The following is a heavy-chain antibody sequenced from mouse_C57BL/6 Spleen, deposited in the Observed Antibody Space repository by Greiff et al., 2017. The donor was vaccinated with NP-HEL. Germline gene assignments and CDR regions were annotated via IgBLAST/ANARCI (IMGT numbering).Heavy chain of an antibody. Sequence: QVQLKQPGAELVKPGASVKVSCKASGYTFTSYWMHWVKQRPGQGLEWIGRIHPSDSDTNYNQNFKGKATLTVDKSSSTAYMQLSSLTSEDSAVYYCAIREEVDGYYPYDFDYWGQGTTLTVSS. CDR2: IHPSDSDT. D-gene: IGHD2-3*01. CDR3: AIREEVDGYYPYDFDY. CDR1: GYTFTSYW. V-gene: IGHV1-74*01. J-gene: IGHJ2*01.